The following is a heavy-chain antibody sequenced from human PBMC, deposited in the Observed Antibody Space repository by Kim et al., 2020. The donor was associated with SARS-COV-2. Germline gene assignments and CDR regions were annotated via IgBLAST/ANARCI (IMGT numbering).Heavy chain of an antibody. D-gene: IGHD6-19*01. Sequence: YANFAKVRFTVSRDNNRNTLDLHMNSLTAEDTALYFCAKDHPSSGWPTFDSWGQGTLVTVSS. J-gene: IGHJ4*02. CDR3: AKDHPSSGWPTFDS. V-gene: IGHV3-23*01.